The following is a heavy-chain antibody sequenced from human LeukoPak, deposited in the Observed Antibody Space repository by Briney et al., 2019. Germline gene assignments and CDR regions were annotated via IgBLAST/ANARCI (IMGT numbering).Heavy chain of an antibody. J-gene: IGHJ4*02. V-gene: IGHV4-39*01. CDR1: GGSISSSSYY. D-gene: IGHD3-3*01. CDR2: IYYSGST. Sequence: PSETLSLTCTVSGGSISSSSYYWGWIRQPPGKGLEWIGSIYYSGSTYYNPSLKSRVTISVDTSKNQFSLKLSSVTAADTAVYYYARHKVGVTTLDYWGQGTLVTVSS. CDR3: ARHKVGVTTLDY.